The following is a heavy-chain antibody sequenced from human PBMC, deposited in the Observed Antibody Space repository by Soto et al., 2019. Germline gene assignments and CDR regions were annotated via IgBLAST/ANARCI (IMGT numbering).Heavy chain of an antibody. CDR3: ARGRCSSTSCYGYYYYYMDV. D-gene: IGHD2-2*01. J-gene: IGHJ6*03. Sequence: ASVKVSCKASGYTFTSYGISWVRQAPGQGLEWMGWISAYNGNTNYAQKLQGRVTMTTDTSTSTAYMELRSLRSDDTAVYYCARGRCSSTSCYGYYYYYMDVWGKGTTVTVSS. V-gene: IGHV1-18*01. CDR2: ISAYNGNT. CDR1: GYTFTSYG.